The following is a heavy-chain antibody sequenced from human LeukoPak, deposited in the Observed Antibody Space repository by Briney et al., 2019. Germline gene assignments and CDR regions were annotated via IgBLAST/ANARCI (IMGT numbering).Heavy chain of an antibody. D-gene: IGHD2-2*01. V-gene: IGHV4-31*03. CDR3: ARAPRGYCSSTSCYALRWFGP. Sequence: SETLSLTCTVSGGSISSGGYYWSWIRQHPGKGLEWIGYIYYSGSTYYNPSLKSRVTISVDTSKNQFSLKLSPVTAADTAVYYCARAPRGYCSSTSCYALRWFGPWGQGTLVTVSS. J-gene: IGHJ5*02. CDR1: GGSISSGGYY. CDR2: IYYSGST.